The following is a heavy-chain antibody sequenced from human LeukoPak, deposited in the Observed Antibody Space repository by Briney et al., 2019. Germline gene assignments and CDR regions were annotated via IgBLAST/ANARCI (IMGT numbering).Heavy chain of an antibody. Sequence: PGGSLRLSCAASGFSFSSYAMSWVRQAPGKGLEWVSSISSSSSYMFYADSMKGRFTISRDNAKNSLYLQMNSLRAEDTAVYYCARDRSGSYPETYGMDVWGQGTTVTVSS. V-gene: IGHV3-21*01. CDR2: ISSSSSYM. CDR3: ARDRSGSYPETYGMDV. CDR1: GFSFSSYA. D-gene: IGHD1-26*01. J-gene: IGHJ6*02.